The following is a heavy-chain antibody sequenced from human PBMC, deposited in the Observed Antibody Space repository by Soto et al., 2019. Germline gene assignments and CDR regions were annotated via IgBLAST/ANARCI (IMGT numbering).Heavy chain of an antibody. CDR1: GFTFSLAW. V-gene: IGHV3-15*07. D-gene: IGHD2-15*01. J-gene: IGHJ3*01. Sequence: EEQLVESGGGLVKPGGSLRLSCAGSGFTFSLAWMNWVRQAPGKGLEWVGRIKSEGSGGTTDYAAPVKGRFTISRDDSINTLYLQMNNLKTEDTAVYYCTHSWTYYTATSVWGQGTMVTVSS. CDR2: IKSEGSGGTT. CDR3: THSWTYYTATSV.